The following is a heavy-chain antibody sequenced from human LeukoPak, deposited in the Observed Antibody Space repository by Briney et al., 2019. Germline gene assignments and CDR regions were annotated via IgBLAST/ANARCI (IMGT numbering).Heavy chain of an antibody. V-gene: IGHV3-48*03. J-gene: IGHJ6*02. CDR3: ARDKLEMTTIFPYHYGMDV. D-gene: IGHD5-24*01. CDR1: GFTFSSYE. Sequence: GGSLRLSCAASGFTFSSYEMNWVRQTPGKGLEWVSYISSSGSTIYYADSVKGRFTISRDNAKNSLSLQMNSLRAEDTAVYYCARDKLEMTTIFPYHYGMDVWGQGTTVTVSS. CDR2: ISSSGSTI.